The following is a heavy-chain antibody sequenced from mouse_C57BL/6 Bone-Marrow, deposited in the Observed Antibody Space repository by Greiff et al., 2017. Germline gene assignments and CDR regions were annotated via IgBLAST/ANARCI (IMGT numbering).Heavy chain of an antibody. CDR2: ISDGGSYT. CDR1: GFTFSSYA. J-gene: IGHJ3*01. CDR3: AGDLALYEAWFAY. V-gene: IGHV5-4*01. D-gene: IGHD1-3*01. Sequence: EVKVVESGGGLVKPGGSLKLSCAASGFTFSSYAMSWVRQTPEKRLEWVATISDGGSYTYYPDNVKGRFTISRDNAKNNLYLQMSHLKSEDTAMYYCAGDLALYEAWFAYWGQGTLVTVSA.